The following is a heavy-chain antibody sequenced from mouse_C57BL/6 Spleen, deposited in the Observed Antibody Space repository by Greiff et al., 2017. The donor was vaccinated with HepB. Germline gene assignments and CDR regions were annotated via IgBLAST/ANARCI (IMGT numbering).Heavy chain of an antibody. CDR2: IYPGSGNT. CDR3: ARRDWDWYFDV. Sequence: VQLQQSGAELVRPGASVKLSCKASGYTFTDYYINWVKQRPGQGLEWIARIYPGSGNTYYNEKFNGKATLTAEKSSSTAYMQLSSLTSEDSAVYFCARRDWDWYFDVWGTGTTVTVSS. CDR1: GYTFTDYY. V-gene: IGHV1-76*01. J-gene: IGHJ1*03. D-gene: IGHD4-1*01.